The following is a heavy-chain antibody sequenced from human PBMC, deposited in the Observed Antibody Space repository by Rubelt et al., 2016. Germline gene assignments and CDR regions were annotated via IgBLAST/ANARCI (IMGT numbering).Heavy chain of an antibody. D-gene: IGHD3-16*01. J-gene: IGHJ4*02. V-gene: IGHV4-34*01. CDR3: ARYDYVWGHTKRSGTLDY. CDR2: INHSGST. Sequence: LGGIGEINHSGSTNYNPSLKSRVTISVDTSKNQFSLKLSSVTAADTAVYYCARYDYVWGHTKRSGTLDYWGQGTLVTVSS.